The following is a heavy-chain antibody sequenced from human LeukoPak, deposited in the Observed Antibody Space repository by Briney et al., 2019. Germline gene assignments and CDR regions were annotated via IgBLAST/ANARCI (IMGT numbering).Heavy chain of an antibody. V-gene: IGHV4-34*01. CDR2: INHSGST. Sequence: PSETLSLTCAVYGGSFSGYYWSWIRQPPGKGLEWIGEINHSGSTNYNPSLKSRVTISVDTSKNQFSLKLSSVTAADTAVYYCAVGGYGSGSSSWFDPWGQGTLVTVSS. J-gene: IGHJ5*02. D-gene: IGHD3-10*01. CDR3: AVGGYGSGSSSWFDP. CDR1: GGSFSGYY.